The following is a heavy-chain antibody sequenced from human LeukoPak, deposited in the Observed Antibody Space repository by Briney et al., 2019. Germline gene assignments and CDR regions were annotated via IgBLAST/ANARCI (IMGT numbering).Heavy chain of an antibody. D-gene: IGHD6-6*01. V-gene: IGHV4-4*02. CDR2: IYHSGST. J-gene: IGHJ4*02. Sequence: PSGTLSLTCAVSGGSISSSNWWSWVRQPPGKGLEWIGEIYHSGSTNYNPSLKSRVTISVDTSKNQFSLKLSSVTAADTAVYYCARTGWGAKSSSYWGQGTLVTVSS. CDR3: ARTGWGAKSSSY. CDR1: GGSISSSNW.